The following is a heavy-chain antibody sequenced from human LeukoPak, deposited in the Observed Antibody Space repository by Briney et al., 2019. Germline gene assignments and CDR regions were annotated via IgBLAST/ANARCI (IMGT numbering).Heavy chain of an antibody. CDR2: MNPNSGNT. V-gene: IGHV1-8*03. CDR3: ANLGSRVRRVVAAPI. CDR1: GYTFTSYD. D-gene: IGHD2-15*01. J-gene: IGHJ4*02. Sequence: GASVKVSCKASGYTFTSYDINWVRQATGQGLEWMGWMNPNSGNTGYAQKFQGRVTITRDTSISTAYMELSRLRSDDTAVYYCANLGSRVRRVVAAPIWGQGTLVTVSS.